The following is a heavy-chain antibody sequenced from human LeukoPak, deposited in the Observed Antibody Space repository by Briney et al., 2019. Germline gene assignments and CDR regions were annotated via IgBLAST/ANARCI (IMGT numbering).Heavy chain of an antibody. CDR2: IYYSGST. J-gene: IGHJ4*02. V-gene: IGHV4-61*05. CDR1: GGSISSSYYY. D-gene: IGHD4-17*01. Sequence: PSETLSLTCTVSGGSISSSYYYWGWIRQPPGKGLEWIGYIYYSGSTNYNPSLKSRVTISVDTSKNQFSLKLSSVTAADTAVYYCARVNDYGDSKIDYWGQGTLVTVSS. CDR3: ARVNDYGDSKIDY.